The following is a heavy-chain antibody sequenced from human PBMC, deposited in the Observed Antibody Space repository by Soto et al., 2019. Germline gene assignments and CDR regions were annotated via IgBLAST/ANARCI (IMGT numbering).Heavy chain of an antibody. D-gene: IGHD6-13*01. V-gene: IGHV3-7*01. CDR3: GRDAGRRFDY. Sequence: EVQLVESGGGLVQPGGSLRLSCAASGFTFSSYWMTWARQAPGKGLEWVASMNRDGSEKRYVDSVEGRFTISRDNAKNSLFLQMNSLIPDDTAVYYCGRDAGRRFDYCGQGSLVTVSS. J-gene: IGHJ4*02. CDR2: MNRDGSEK. CDR1: GFTFSSYW.